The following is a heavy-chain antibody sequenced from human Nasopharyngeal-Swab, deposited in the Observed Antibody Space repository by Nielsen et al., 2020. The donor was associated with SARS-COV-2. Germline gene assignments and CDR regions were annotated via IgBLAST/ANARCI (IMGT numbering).Heavy chain of an antibody. CDR3: ARDDYGDYGYFGH. CDR2: INPHSRGT. D-gene: IGHD4-17*01. Sequence: ASVKVSCKASGYTLTGYYMHWVRQAPGQGLVWMGWINPHSRGTEYAQKFQGRVTMTSDTSINTAYMELRRLRSDDTAVYYCARDDYGDYGYFGHWGQGTLVTVSS. V-gene: IGHV1-2*02. J-gene: IGHJ4*02. CDR1: GYTLTGYY.